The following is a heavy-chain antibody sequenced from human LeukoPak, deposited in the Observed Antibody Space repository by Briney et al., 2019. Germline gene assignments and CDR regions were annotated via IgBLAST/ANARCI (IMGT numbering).Heavy chain of an antibody. Sequence: PGGSLRLSCEASGFTFSDYGIHWVRQAPGKGLEWLSVIYSDGSTHYADSVKDGFIISRDNSKNTLYLQMNTLRAEDTAVYYCARVTPPTDWGQGTLVTVSS. D-gene: IGHD1-14*01. CDR3: ARVTPPTD. CDR2: IYSDGST. J-gene: IGHJ4*02. V-gene: IGHV3-66*01. CDR1: GFTFSDYG.